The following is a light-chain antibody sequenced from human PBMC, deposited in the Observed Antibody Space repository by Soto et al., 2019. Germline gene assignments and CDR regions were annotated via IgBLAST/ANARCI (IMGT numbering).Light chain of an antibody. CDR2: DAI. J-gene: IGKJ3*01. V-gene: IGKV3-11*01. CDR3: QQRHYWPLT. CDR1: QSVSSY. Sequence: EIVLTQSPATLSLSPGERATLSCRASQSVSSYLVWYQQKPGQAPRLLIYDAINRAAGIPARFSGSGSGTGLTLTTSSLQPEDWLVAYYQQRHYWPLTFGPGTKVYIK.